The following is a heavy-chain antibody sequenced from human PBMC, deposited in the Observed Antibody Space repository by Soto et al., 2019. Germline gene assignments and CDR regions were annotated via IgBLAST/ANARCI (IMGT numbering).Heavy chain of an antibody. Sequence: PSETLSLTCAVSGGSISSSNWWSWVRQPPGKGLEWIGEIYHSGSTNYNPSLKSRVTISVDKSKNQFSLKLSSVTAADTAVYYCARKYDFWSGYLIPIFDYWGQGTLVTVSS. J-gene: IGHJ4*02. CDR2: IYHSGST. CDR1: GGSISSSNW. D-gene: IGHD3-3*01. CDR3: ARKYDFWSGYLIPIFDY. V-gene: IGHV4-4*02.